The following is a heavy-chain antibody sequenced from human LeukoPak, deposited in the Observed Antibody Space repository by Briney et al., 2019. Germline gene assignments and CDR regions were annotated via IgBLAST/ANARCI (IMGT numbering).Heavy chain of an antibody. J-gene: IGHJ5*02. CDR1: GYTFTSYY. D-gene: IGHD3-22*01. CDR2: IIPIFGTA. V-gene: IGHV1-69*13. CDR3: ARDKRYYYDSSGSNWFDP. Sequence: SVKVSCKASGYTFTSYYMHWVRQAPGQGLEWMGGIIPIFGTANYAQKFQGRVTITADESTSTAYMELGSLRSEDTAVYYCARDKRYYYDSSGSNWFDPWGRGALVTVSS.